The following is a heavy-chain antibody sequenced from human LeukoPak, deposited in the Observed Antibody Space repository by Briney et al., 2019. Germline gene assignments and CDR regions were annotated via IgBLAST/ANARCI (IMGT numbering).Heavy chain of an antibody. J-gene: IGHJ4*02. Sequence: SETLSLTCTVSGGSISSSSYYWGWIRQPPGKGLEWIGSIYYSGSTYYNPSLKSRVTISVDTSKNQFSLKLSSVTAADTAVYHCAKSMSGSFSLGYWGQGTLVTVSS. D-gene: IGHD1-26*01. CDR1: GGSISSSSYY. CDR3: AKSMSGSFSLGY. CDR2: IYYSGST. V-gene: IGHV4-39*07.